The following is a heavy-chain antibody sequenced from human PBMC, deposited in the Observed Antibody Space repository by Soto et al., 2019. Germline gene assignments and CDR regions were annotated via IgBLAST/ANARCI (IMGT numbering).Heavy chain of an antibody. CDR1: GFTFSTYA. CDR2: ISGSGGDT. D-gene: IGHD3-3*01. J-gene: IGHJ4*02. V-gene: IGHV3-23*01. CDR3: ARGSQFLEWLPTASDY. Sequence: HPGGSLRLSCADSGFTFSTYAMSWVRQAPGKGLEWVSVISGSGGDTYYTDSVKGRFTISRDNSKNTLSLQMNSLRAEDTAVYYCARGSQFLEWLPTASDYWCQGPLVTVSS.